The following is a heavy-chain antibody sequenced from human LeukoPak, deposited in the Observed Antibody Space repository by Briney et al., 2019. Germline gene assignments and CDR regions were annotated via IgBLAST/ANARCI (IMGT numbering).Heavy chain of an antibody. J-gene: IGHJ5*02. D-gene: IGHD1-26*01. V-gene: IGHV3-23*01. CDR2: ITGSGGST. Sequence: GGSLRLSCAASGFTFSNYAMSWVRQAPGKGLEWVSSITGSGGSTHYADSVKGRFTISRDNSKNTLYLQMNSLRAEDTAVYYCAKDYEPLVGVHRWGDWFDPWGQGTLVTVSS. CDR3: AKDYEPLVGVHRWGDWFDP. CDR1: GFTFSNYA.